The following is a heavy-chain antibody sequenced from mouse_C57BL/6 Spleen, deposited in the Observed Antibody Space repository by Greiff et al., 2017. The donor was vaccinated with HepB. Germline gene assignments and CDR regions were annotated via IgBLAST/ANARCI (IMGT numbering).Heavy chain of an antibody. J-gene: IGHJ3*01. CDR2: IYPCSSDT. Sequence: VHLMQPGAELVRPGASVKLSCKASGYTFTSYCMNWVKQRPIQGLEWIGKIYPCSSDTYYNEKFKGKATLTAEKSSSTAYMQLSSLTSEDSAVYFCARGNYGDTTSDYWGQGTLVTVSA. CDR3: ARGNYGDTTSDY. D-gene: IGHD1-1*01. V-gene: IGHV1-76*01. CDR1: GYTFTSYC.